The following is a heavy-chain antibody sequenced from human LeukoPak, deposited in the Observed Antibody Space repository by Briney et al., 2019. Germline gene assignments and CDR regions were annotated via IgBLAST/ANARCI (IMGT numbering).Heavy chain of an antibody. D-gene: IGHD3-22*01. CDR1: GYSISSGYY. J-gene: IGHJ5*02. Sequence: SETLYLTCTVSGYSISSGYYWGWIRQPPGKGLEWIGSIYRSGSTYYNPSLKSRVTISVDTSKNQFSLKLTSVTAADTAVYYCAREGSSGYYPNWFDPWGQGTLVTVSS. V-gene: IGHV4-38-2*02. CDR3: AREGSSGYYPNWFDP. CDR2: IYRSGST.